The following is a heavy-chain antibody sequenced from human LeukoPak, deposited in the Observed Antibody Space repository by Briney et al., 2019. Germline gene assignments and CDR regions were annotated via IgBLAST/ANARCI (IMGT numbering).Heavy chain of an antibody. V-gene: IGHV3-9*03. J-gene: IGHJ3*02. CDR1: GFTFDDYA. Sequence: GGSLRLSCAASGFTFDDYAMHWVRQAPGKGLEWVSGISWNSGSIGYADSVKGRFTISRDNAKNSLYLQVNSLRAEDMALYYCAKDVGGPLADAFDIWGQGTMVTVSS. D-gene: IGHD2-15*01. CDR3: AKDVGGPLADAFDI. CDR2: ISWNSGSI.